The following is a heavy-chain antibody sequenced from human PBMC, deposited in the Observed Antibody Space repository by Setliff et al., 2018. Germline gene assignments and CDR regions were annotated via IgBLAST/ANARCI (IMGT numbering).Heavy chain of an antibody. Sequence: GGSLRLSCAASGFSFSYHYMSWVRQAPGKGLEWLSKISGDGITIYYADSVRGRFTISRDNAKDSLYLQMNSLRAEDTALYYCARDGVFYAMDVWGRGTTVTVSS. CDR1: GFSFSYHY. D-gene: IGHD3-10*01. CDR3: ARDGVFYAMDV. V-gene: IGHV3-11*04. J-gene: IGHJ6*02. CDR2: ISGDGITI.